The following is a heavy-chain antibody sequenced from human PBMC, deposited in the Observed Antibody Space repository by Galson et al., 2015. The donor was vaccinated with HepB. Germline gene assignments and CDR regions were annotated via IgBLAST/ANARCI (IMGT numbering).Heavy chain of an antibody. CDR3: ARSPGIAADIDY. J-gene: IGHJ4*02. Sequence: SVKVSCKASGYTFTGYYMHWVRQAPGQGLEWMGWINPNSGGTNYAQKFQGRVTMTRDTSISTAYLQWSSLKASDTAMYYCARSPGIAADIDYWGQGTLVTVSS. V-gene: IGHV1-2*02. D-gene: IGHD6-13*01. CDR1: GYTFTGYY. CDR2: INPNSGGT.